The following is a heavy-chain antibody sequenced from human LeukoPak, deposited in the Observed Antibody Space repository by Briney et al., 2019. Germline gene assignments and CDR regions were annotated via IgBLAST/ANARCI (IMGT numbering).Heavy chain of an antibody. J-gene: IGHJ4*02. Sequence: SETLSLTCAVYGGSFSGYYWSWIRQPPGKGLEWIGEINHSGSTNYNPSLKSRVTISVDTSKNQFSLKLSSVTAADTAVYYCARAQHIAAAAFDYWGQGTLVTVSS. V-gene: IGHV4-34*01. D-gene: IGHD6-13*01. CDR1: GGSFSGYY. CDR2: INHSGST. CDR3: ARAQHIAAAAFDY.